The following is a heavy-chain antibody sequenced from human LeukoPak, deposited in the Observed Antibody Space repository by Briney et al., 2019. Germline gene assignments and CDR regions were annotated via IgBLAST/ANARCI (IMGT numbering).Heavy chain of an antibody. CDR1: GYTFTSYY. J-gene: IGHJ4*02. CDR2: INTSGGST. Sequence: ASVKVSCKASGYTFTSYYMHWVRQAPGQGLEWMGIINTSGGSTSYAQKFQGRVTMTRDTSTSTVYMELSSLRSEDTAVYYCARGVRPWFGESVPIDYWGQGTLVTVSS. V-gene: IGHV1-46*01. CDR3: ARGVRPWFGESVPIDY. D-gene: IGHD3-10*01.